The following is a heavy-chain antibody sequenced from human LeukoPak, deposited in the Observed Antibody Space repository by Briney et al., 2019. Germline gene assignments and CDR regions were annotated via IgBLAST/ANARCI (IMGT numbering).Heavy chain of an antibody. Sequence: GGSLRLSCAASGLTVITNDMTWVRQAPGRGLEWVSVLYSDGNTKYADSVQGRFTISRDNSKNTLYLEMNSLSPDDTAVYYCARGVEPLAANTLAYWGQGTLVTVSS. V-gene: IGHV3-53*01. CDR2: LYSDGNT. CDR1: GLTVITND. CDR3: ARGVEPLAANTLAY. J-gene: IGHJ4*02. D-gene: IGHD1-14*01.